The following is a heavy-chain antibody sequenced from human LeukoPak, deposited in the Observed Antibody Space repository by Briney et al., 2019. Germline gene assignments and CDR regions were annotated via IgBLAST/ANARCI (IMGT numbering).Heavy chain of an antibody. CDR2: ISPDGSQT. Sequence: GGSLRLSCAASGFTVSSNYMSWVRQAPGKGLEWVSQISPDGSQTFYADSVKGRFTISRDNAKNTLFLQMDSLRAEDTALYYCVRSLRSADFWGQGTLVTVSS. V-gene: IGHV3-74*01. CDR1: GFTVSSNY. CDR3: VRSLRSADF. J-gene: IGHJ4*02.